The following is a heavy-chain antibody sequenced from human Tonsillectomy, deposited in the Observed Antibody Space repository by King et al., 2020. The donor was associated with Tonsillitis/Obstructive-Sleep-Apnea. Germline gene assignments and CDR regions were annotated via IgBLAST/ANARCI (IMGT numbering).Heavy chain of an antibody. CDR1: GGSFSGYY. V-gene: IGHV4-34*01. Sequence: VQLQQWGAGLLKPSETLSLTCAVYGGSFSGYYWSWIRQPPGKGLEWIGEINHSGRTNYNPSLKSRVTISVDTSKNQFSLKLSAVTAADPAVYYCARGLCGGDCYGSDWFDPWGQGTLVTVSS. CDR3: ARGLCGGDCYGSDWFDP. J-gene: IGHJ5*02. CDR2: INHSGRT. D-gene: IGHD2-21*01.